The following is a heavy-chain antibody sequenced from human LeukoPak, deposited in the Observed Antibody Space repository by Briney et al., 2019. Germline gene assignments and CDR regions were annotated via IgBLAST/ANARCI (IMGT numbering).Heavy chain of an antibody. J-gene: IGHJ4*02. D-gene: IGHD1-26*01. CDR3: ARDKLGATYFDY. CDR2: IYYSGST. CDR1: GGSISSYY. Sequence: PSETLSLTCTVSGGSISSYYWSWIRQPPGKGLEWIGYIYYSGSTNYNPSLRSRVTISVDTSKNRFSLKLSSVTAADTAVYYCARDKLGATYFDYWGQGTLVTVSS. V-gene: IGHV4-59*01.